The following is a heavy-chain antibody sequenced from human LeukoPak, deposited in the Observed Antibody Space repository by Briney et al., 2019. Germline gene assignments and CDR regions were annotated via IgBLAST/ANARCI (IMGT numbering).Heavy chain of an antibody. CDR2: ISYDGSNK. J-gene: IGHJ4*02. Sequence: PGGSLRLSCAASGFTFSSYAMHWVRQAPGKGLEWVAVISYDGSNKYYADSVKGRFTISRDNSENTLYLQMNSLRAEDTAVYYCARDPYYYDSSGYYHGGYYFDYWGQGTLVTVSS. CDR3: ARDPYYYDSSGYYHGGYYFDY. CDR1: GFTFSSYA. V-gene: IGHV3-30-3*01. D-gene: IGHD3-22*01.